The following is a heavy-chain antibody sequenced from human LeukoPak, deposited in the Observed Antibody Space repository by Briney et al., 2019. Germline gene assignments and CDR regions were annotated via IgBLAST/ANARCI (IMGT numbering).Heavy chain of an antibody. CDR1: GFMFTDSW. V-gene: IGHV3-23*01. CDR3: GKGRTGYSYGYGIDS. D-gene: IGHD5-18*01. CDR2: VSTSGGDT. Sequence: PGGSLRLSCAASGFMFTDSWMAWVRQAPGKGLEWVSSVSTSGGDTYNADSVKGRFTISRDNSKNTLYLQMNSLRAEDTAVYYCGKGRTGYSYGYGIDSWGQGTLVTVSS. J-gene: IGHJ4*02.